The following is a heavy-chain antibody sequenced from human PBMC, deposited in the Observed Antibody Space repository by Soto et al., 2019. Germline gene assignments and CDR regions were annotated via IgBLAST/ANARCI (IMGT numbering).Heavy chain of an antibody. CDR1: GFAFSGYW. D-gene: IGHD5-12*01. Sequence: EVQLVESGGDLVQPGGSLRLSCAASGFAFSGYWMSWVRQAPGKGLEGVANIKQDGSEKCYVDSVKGRFTISRDNAKNSLYLQMNSLRVEDTAVYYCARATSVDAYWGQGTLVTVPS. J-gene: IGHJ4*02. V-gene: IGHV3-7*01. CDR3: ARATSVDAY. CDR2: IKQDGSEK.